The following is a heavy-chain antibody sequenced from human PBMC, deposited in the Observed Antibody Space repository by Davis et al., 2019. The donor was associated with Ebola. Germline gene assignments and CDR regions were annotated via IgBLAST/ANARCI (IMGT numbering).Heavy chain of an antibody. Sequence: ASVKVSCKVSGYTLTELSMHWVRQAPGQGLEWMGWINPNSGGTNYAQKFQGRVTMTRDTSISTAYMELSRLRSDDTAVYYCARVSITMIVVLLDVWGQGTTVTVSS. D-gene: IGHD3-22*01. CDR3: ARVSITMIVVLLDV. V-gene: IGHV1-2*02. J-gene: IGHJ6*02. CDR1: GYTLTELS. CDR2: INPNSGGT.